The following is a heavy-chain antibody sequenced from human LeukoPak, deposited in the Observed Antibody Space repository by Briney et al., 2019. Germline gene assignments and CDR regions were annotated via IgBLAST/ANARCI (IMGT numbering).Heavy chain of an antibody. CDR2: ISNGGGST. CDR3: ARPYYDIWSAYVY. V-gene: IGHV3-64*01. CDR1: GFTFSSYA. D-gene: IGHD3-3*01. J-gene: IGHJ4*02. Sequence: GGSLRLSCAASGFTFSSYAMHWVRQAPGKGLEYVSAISNGGGSTHYANSVKGRFTISRDNCKNTLYLQMGSLRAEDMAVYYCARPYYDIWSAYVYWGQGTLVTVSS.